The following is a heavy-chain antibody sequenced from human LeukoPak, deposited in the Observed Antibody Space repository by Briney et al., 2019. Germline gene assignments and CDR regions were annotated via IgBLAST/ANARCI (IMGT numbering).Heavy chain of an antibody. J-gene: IGHJ6*03. CDR2: IKWNGGST. CDR3: ARAPGVNYYYYMDV. D-gene: IGHD2-8*01. V-gene: IGHV3-20*04. Sequence: GGSLRLSCAASGFTFDDYAMHWVRQAPGKGLEWVSGIKWNGGSTGYADSVKGRFTISRDSAKNSLFLQMNSLRAEDTALYYCARAPGVNYYYYMDVWGKGTTVTVSS. CDR1: GFTFDDYA.